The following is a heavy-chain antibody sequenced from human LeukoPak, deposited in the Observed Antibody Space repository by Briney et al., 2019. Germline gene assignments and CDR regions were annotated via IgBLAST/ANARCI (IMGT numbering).Heavy chain of an antibody. V-gene: IGHV3-66*01. CDR1: GFTVSSNY. CDR2: IYSGGST. Sequence: PGGSLRLSCAASGFTVSSNYMSWVRQAPGKGLEWVSVIYSGGSTYYADSVKGRFTISRDNAKNSLYLQMNSLRAEDTAVYYCARILVTDGRNYWGQGTLVTVSS. J-gene: IGHJ4*02. D-gene: IGHD1-26*01. CDR3: ARILVTDGRNY.